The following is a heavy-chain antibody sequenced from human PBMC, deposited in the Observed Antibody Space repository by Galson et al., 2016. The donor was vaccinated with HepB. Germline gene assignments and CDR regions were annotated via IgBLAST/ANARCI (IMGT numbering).Heavy chain of an antibody. J-gene: IGHJ6*02. CDR3: ARVGARCSSTSCYFDGMDV. V-gene: IGHV1-18*01. D-gene: IGHD2-2*01. Sequence: SVKVSCKASGYTFNSYGISWVRQAPGQRLEWMGWISVYNGNTKYAQRFQDRATMTTDTSTSTAYMELRSLRSDDTAVYYCARVGARCSSTSCYFDGMDVWGQGTTVTVSS. CDR2: ISVYNGNT. CDR1: GYTFNSYG.